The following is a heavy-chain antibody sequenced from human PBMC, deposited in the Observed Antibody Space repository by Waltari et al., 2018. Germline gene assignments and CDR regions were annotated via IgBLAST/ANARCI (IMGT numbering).Heavy chain of an antibody. CDR2: SNPNSGGT. D-gene: IGHD4-17*01. V-gene: IGHV1-2*04. J-gene: IGHJ4*02. CDR3: ARGDMTTVTSLFDY. Sequence: QVQLVQSGAEVKKPGASVKVSCKASGYTFTGYYMHWVRQAPGQGLEWMGWSNPNSGGTNYAQKFQGWVTMTRETSISTAYMELSRLRSDDTAVYYCARGDMTTVTSLFDYWGQGTLVTVSS. CDR1: GYTFTGYY.